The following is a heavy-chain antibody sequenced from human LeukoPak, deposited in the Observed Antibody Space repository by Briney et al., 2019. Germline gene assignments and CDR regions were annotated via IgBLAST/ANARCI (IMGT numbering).Heavy chain of an antibody. CDR2: INTNTGNP. CDR1: GYTFTSYG. D-gene: IGHD6-13*01. Sequence: GASVKVSCKASGYTFTSYGISWVRQAPGQGLEWMGWINTNTGNPTYAQGFTGRFVFSLDTSVSTAYLQISSLKAEDTAVYYCARGRIAAAGYYFDYWGQGTLVTVSS. J-gene: IGHJ4*02. CDR3: ARGRIAAAGYYFDY. V-gene: IGHV7-4-1*02.